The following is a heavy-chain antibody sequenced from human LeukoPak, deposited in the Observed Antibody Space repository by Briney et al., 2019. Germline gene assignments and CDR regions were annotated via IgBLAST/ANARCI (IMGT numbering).Heavy chain of an antibody. J-gene: IGHJ4*02. CDR2: ITSRGEST. CDR3: ARDRPNYYGSDGHYYRRDGDY. V-gene: IGHV3-23*01. Sequence: GGSLRLSCAASGFTFSIYAMSWVRQAPGKGLQWVSSITSRGESTWYVDSVKGRFTITRDNSENTLYLQMHSLRAEDTAVYYCARDRPNYYGSDGHYYRRDGDYWGRGTLVSVSS. D-gene: IGHD3-22*01. CDR1: GFTFSIYA.